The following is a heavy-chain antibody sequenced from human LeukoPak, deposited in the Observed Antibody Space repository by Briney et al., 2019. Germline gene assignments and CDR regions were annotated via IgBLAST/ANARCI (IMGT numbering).Heavy chain of an antibody. V-gene: IGHV3-23*01. J-gene: IGHJ4*02. Sequence: GGSLRLSCAASGFTFSSYGMHWVRQAPGKGLEWVSGITGGGGSSYYADSVKGRFTISRENSKNTLFLQMNSLTAEDTAVYYCAKDGATGDYFDYWGQGTLVTVSS. CDR2: ITGGGGSS. CDR3: AKDGATGDYFDY. CDR1: GFTFSSYG. D-gene: IGHD1-26*01.